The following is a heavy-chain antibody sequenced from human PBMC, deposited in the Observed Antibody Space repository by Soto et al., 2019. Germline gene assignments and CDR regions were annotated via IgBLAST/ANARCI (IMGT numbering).Heavy chain of an antibody. Sequence: GGSLRLSCAASGFTFSDYYMSWIRQAPGKGLEWVSYISSSSSYTNYADSVKGRFTISRDNAKNSLYLQMNSLRAEDTAVYYCAREKMELRTGTDAFDIWGQGTMVTVSS. CDR2: ISSSSSYT. J-gene: IGHJ3*02. D-gene: IGHD1-7*01. CDR1: GFTFSDYY. V-gene: IGHV3-11*06. CDR3: AREKMELRTGTDAFDI.